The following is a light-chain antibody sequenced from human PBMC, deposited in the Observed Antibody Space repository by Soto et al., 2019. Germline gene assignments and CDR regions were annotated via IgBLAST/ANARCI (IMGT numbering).Light chain of an antibody. Sequence: QSVLTQPPSASGTPGQRVTISCYGSSSNIGSNTVNWYQQLPGTAPKLLINSYNQRPSGVPDRFSGSKSGTSASLAISGLQSEDEADYYCAAWDDSLNGYVFGTGTKLTVL. J-gene: IGLJ1*01. V-gene: IGLV1-44*01. CDR2: SYN. CDR3: AAWDDSLNGYV. CDR1: SSNIGSNT.